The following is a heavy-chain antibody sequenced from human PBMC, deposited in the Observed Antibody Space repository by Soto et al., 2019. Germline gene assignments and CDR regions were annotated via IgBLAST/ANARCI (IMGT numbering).Heavy chain of an antibody. CDR3: AGDCIQDYGDYACWFDP. CDR1: GGTFSSYA. D-gene: IGHD4-17*01. Sequence: QVQLVQSGAEVKKPGSSVKVSCKASGGTFSSYAISWVRQAPGQGLEWMGGIIPIFGTANYAQKFQGRVTITADESTSTAYMELSSLRSEDTAVYYCAGDCIQDYGDYACWFDPWGQGTLVTVSS. J-gene: IGHJ5*02. CDR2: IIPIFGTA. V-gene: IGHV1-69*01.